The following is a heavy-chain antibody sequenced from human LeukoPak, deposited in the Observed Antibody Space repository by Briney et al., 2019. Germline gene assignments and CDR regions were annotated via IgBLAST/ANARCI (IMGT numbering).Heavy chain of an antibody. J-gene: IGHJ4*02. D-gene: IGHD3-22*01. CDR1: GFTFSSYA. CDR3: ANQDSSGYYLSGYFDY. V-gene: IGHV3-23*01. CDR2: ISGSGGST. Sequence: GGSLRLSCAASGFTFSSYAMSWVRQAPGKGLEWVSAISGSGGSTYYADSVKGRFTISRDNSKNTLYLQMNSLSAEDTAVYYCANQDSSGYYLSGYFDYWGQGTLVTVSS.